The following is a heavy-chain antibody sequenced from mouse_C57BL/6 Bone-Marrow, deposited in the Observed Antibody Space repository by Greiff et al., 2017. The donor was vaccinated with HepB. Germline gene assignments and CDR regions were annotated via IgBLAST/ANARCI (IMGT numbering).Heavy chain of an antibody. D-gene: IGHD1-1*01. CDR3: ARSPFYYGSSYHY. Sequence: VHLVESGAELARPGASVKLSCKASGYTFTSYGISWVKQRTGQGLEWIGEIYPRSGNTYYNEKFKGKATLTADKSSSTAYMELRSLTSEDSAVYFCARSPFYYGSSYHYWGQGTTLTVSS. V-gene: IGHV1-81*01. J-gene: IGHJ2*01. CDR2: IYPRSGNT. CDR1: GYTFTSYG.